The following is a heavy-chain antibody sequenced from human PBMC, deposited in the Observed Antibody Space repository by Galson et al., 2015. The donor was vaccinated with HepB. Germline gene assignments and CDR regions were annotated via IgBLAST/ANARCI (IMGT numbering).Heavy chain of an antibody. Sequence: SLRLSCAASGFTFSSYAMSWVRQAPGKGLEWVSAISGSGGSTYYADSVKGRFTISRDNSKNTLYLQMNSLRAEDTAVYYCAKGATGGSSWLPNWFDPWGQGTLVTVS. V-gene: IGHV3-23*01. CDR1: GFTFSSYA. CDR3: AKGATGGSSWLPNWFDP. J-gene: IGHJ5*02. CDR2: ISGSGGST. D-gene: IGHD6-13*01.